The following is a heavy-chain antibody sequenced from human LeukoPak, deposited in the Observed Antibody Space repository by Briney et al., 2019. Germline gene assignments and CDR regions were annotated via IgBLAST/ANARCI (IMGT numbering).Heavy chain of an antibody. V-gene: IGHV4-39*01. CDR1: GGSIGSSTYY. J-gene: IGHJ4*02. CDR2: ISDSGTT. CDR3: ARTPLQSGYFDY. Sequence: SETLSLTCTVSGGSIGSSTYYWGWIRQPPGKGLEWIGSISDSGTTYYNPSLKSRVTISVDTSKNQFSLKLSSVTAADTAVYYCARTPLQSGYFDYWGQGTLVTVSS. D-gene: IGHD6-19*01.